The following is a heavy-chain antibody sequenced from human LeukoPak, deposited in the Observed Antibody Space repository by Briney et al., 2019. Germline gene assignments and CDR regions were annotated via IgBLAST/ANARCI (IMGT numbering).Heavy chain of an antibody. CDR2: IIPIFGTA. Sequence: ASVKVSCKASGGTFSSYAISWVRQAPGQGLEWMGGIIPIFGTANYAQKFQGRVTITTDESTSTAYMELSSLRSEDTAVYYCARGDSVDCSSTSCLGYYYYYYYMDVWGKGTTVTVSS. CDR3: ARGDSVDCSSTSCLGYYYYYYYMDV. J-gene: IGHJ6*03. D-gene: IGHD2-2*01. CDR1: GGTFSSYA. V-gene: IGHV1-69*05.